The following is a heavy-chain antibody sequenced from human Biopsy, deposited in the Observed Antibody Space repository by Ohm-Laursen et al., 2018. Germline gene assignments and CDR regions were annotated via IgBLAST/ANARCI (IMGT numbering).Heavy chain of an antibody. CDR3: ARLGNFWNAEDGLDL. D-gene: IGHD3-3*01. CDR2: ASYSGYT. J-gene: IGHJ3*01. CDR1: GGSFSGYY. Sequence: GTLSLTCTVSGGSFSGYYWSWIRQPPGQGLEWIGHASYSGYTNYNPSLKSRVTISVDTSKNHFSLNLRSVTAADTAVYSCARLGNFWNAEDGLDLWGLGTMVTVSS. V-gene: IGHV4-59*08.